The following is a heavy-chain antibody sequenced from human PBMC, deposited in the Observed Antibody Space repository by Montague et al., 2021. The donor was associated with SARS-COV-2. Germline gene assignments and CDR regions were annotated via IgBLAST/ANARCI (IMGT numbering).Heavy chain of an antibody. CDR3: ARGHSGGWCEDTTCYGSGFDY. J-gene: IGHJ4*02. CDR1: GASISSSYY. Sequence: SETLSLTCTGSGASISSSYYWGWIRQPSGKGLEWIGSIYFSGTTYYNPSLKGRVTISEDSSRRQFSLKMNFVTAADTAVYFCARGHSGGWCEDTTCYGSGFDYWGQGTPVTVSS. V-gene: IGHV4-39*01. D-gene: IGHD5-12*01. CDR2: IYFSGTT.